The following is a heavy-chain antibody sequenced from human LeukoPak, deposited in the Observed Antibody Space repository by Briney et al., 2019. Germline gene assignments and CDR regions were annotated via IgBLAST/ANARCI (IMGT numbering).Heavy chain of an antibody. CDR3: AKDFYYGSGLRGVSDY. CDR2: ISYDGSNN. Sequence: GGSLRLSCAASGFTFSHYGMLWVRQAPGKGLEWVAVISYDGSNNYYADSVKGRFTISRDNSKNTLYLQMNSLRAEDTAVYYCAKDFYYGSGLRGVSDYWGQGTLVTVSS. CDR1: GFTFSHYG. D-gene: IGHD3-10*01. V-gene: IGHV3-30*18. J-gene: IGHJ4*02.